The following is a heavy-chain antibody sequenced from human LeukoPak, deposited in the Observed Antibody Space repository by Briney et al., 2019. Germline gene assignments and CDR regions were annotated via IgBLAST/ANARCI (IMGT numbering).Heavy chain of an antibody. CDR3: ARLDGRYFDWSPAYYYGLDV. Sequence: SETLSLTCTVSGISITTYYWTCIRQSPGKGLEWIGYIYYSGITKYNPSLKSRVTISVDTSKNQFSLKLTSVTAADTAVYYCARLDGRYFDWSPAYYYGLDVWGHGTSVTVSS. D-gene: IGHD3-9*01. CDR1: GISITTYY. V-gene: IGHV4-59*08. CDR2: IYYSGIT. J-gene: IGHJ6*02.